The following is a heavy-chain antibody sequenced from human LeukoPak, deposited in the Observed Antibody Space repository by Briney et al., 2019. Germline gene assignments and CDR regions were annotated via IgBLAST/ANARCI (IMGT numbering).Heavy chain of an antibody. J-gene: IGHJ4*02. CDR3: AREVAAVHYFDY. CDR2: IYYSGST. V-gene: IGHV4-59*01. Sequence: PSETLSLTCTVSGGSISSYYWSWIRQPPGKGLEWIGYIYYSGSTNYNPSLKSRVIISVDTSKNQFSLKLSSVTAADTAVYYCAREVAAVHYFDYWGQGTLVTVSS. CDR1: GGSISSYY. D-gene: IGHD6-13*01.